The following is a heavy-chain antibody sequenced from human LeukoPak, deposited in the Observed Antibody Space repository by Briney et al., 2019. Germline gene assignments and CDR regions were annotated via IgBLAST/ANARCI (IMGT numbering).Heavy chain of an antibody. D-gene: IGHD1-26*01. V-gene: IGHV4-38-2*02. J-gene: IGHJ5*02. CDR2: IYHSGST. CDR3: ARDNSVGETAWWFDP. Sequence: PSETLSLTCTVSGGSISSYYWGWIRQPPGKGLEWIGSIYHSGSTYYNPSLKSRVTISVDTSKNQFSLKLSSVTAADTAVYYCARDNSVGETAWWFDPWGQGTLVTVSS. CDR1: GGSISSYY.